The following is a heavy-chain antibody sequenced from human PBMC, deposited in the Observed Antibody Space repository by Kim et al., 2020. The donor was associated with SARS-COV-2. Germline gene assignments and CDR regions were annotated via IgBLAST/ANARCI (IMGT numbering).Heavy chain of an antibody. Sequence: GGSLRLSCAASGFIFREYHMDWVRQAPGMGLEWVGRIRNKPNSDTTEYAAAVKGRFTISRDDSKNSLFLQMNSLKIEDTAVYYCAKELYDLRSSHDGFDIWGRGTMVTVSS. CDR3: AKELYDLRSSHDGFDI. CDR1: GFIFREYH. J-gene: IGHJ3*02. V-gene: IGHV3-72*01. CDR2: IRNKPNSDTT. D-gene: IGHD3-10*01.